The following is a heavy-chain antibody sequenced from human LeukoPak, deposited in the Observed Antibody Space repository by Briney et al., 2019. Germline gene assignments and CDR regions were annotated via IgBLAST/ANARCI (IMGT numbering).Heavy chain of an antibody. Sequence: PGGSLRLSCAASGFTFEDYGMSWVRQAPGKGLEWVSGISPSGGITYYTDSVKGRFTISRDNSKNTVYLQMNSLRAEDTAVYYCARWGVGWLQFSDAFDIWGQGTMVTVSS. CDR2: ISPSGGIT. V-gene: IGHV3-23*01. CDR3: ARWGVGWLQFSDAFDI. J-gene: IGHJ3*02. D-gene: IGHD5-24*01. CDR1: GFTFEDYG.